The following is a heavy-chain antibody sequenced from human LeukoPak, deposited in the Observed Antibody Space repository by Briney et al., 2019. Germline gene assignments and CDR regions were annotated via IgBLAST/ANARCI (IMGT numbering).Heavy chain of an antibody. CDR1: GFTFSSYA. Sequence: GGSLRLSCAASGFTFSSYAMSWVRQAPGKGLEWVSAISGSGGSTYYADSVKGRFTISRDNSKNTLYLQMNSLRAEDTAVYYCARIPAYYYDSSGPLWGQGTLVTVSS. V-gene: IGHV3-23*01. CDR2: ISGSGGST. D-gene: IGHD3-22*01. CDR3: ARIPAYYYDSSGPL. J-gene: IGHJ4*02.